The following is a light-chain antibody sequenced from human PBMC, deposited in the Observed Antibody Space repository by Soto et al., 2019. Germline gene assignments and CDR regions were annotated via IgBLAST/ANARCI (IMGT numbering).Light chain of an antibody. Sequence: DIQMTQSPSSLSASVGDRVTITCRTSQSVSTYLNWYQQKPGKAPKLLIYAASSLQSGVPSRFSGSGSGTDFTLSISSLQSEDFATYYCQQSYSTPNSFGPGNKVDIK. V-gene: IGKV1-39*01. CDR2: AAS. CDR1: QSVSTY. J-gene: IGKJ3*01. CDR3: QQSYSTPNS.